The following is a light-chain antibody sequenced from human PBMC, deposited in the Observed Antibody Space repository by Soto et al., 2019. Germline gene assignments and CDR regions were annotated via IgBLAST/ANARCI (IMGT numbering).Light chain of an antibody. CDR2: DVI. V-gene: IGLV2-11*01. Sequence: QSALTQPRSVSGSPGQSVTISCTGTNSDVGGYNYVSWYQQHPGTAPKLMIYDVIKRPSGVPDRFSGSKSGNTASLTISGLQAEDEADYFCCSYAGSYTYVFGTGTKVTAL. CDR1: NSDVGGYNY. CDR3: CSYAGSYTYV. J-gene: IGLJ1*01.